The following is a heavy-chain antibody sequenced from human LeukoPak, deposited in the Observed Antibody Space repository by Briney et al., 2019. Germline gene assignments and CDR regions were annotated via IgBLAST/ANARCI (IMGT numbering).Heavy chain of an antibody. D-gene: IGHD2-21*02. V-gene: IGHV4-39*01. CDR3: ARASSDFLNWFDP. J-gene: IGHJ5*02. Sequence: SETLSLTCTVSGGSVSSNSYYWGWIRQPPGKGLEWIGSIYYLGSTYYNPSLRSRLTMSVDTSKNQFSLTLTSVTAADTAVYYCARASSDFLNWFDPWGQGTLVTVSS. CDR2: IYYLGST. CDR1: GGSVSSNSYY.